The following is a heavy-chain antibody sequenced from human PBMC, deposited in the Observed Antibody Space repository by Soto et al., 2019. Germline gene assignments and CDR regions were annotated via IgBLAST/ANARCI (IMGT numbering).Heavy chain of an antibody. Sequence: SETLSLTCTVSGGSISSGGYYWSWIRQHPGKGLEWIGYIYYSGSTYYNPSLKSRVTISVDTSKNQFSLKLSSVTAADTAVYYCARGPRRDIVVVVAAPLDYWGQGTLVTVSS. CDR2: IYYSGST. V-gene: IGHV4-31*03. D-gene: IGHD2-15*01. J-gene: IGHJ4*02. CDR3: ARGPRRDIVVVVAAPLDY. CDR1: GGSISSGGYY.